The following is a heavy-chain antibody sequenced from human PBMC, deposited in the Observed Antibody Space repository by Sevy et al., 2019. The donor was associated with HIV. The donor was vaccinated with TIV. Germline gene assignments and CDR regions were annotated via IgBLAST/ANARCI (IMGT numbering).Heavy chain of an antibody. CDR3: ARSGRSSGWRGGFDY. CDR1: GFTFSSYA. CDR2: ISYDGSNK. Sequence: GGSLRLSCAASGFTFSSYAMHWVRQAPGKGLEWVAVISYDGSNKYYADSVKGRFTISRDNSKNTLYLQMNSLRAEDTAVYYCARSGRSSGWRGGFDYWGQGTLVTVSS. V-gene: IGHV3-30*04. D-gene: IGHD6-19*01. J-gene: IGHJ4*02.